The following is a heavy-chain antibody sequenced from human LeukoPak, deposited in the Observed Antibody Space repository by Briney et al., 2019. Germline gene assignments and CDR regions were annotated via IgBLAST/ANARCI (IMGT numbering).Heavy chain of an antibody. D-gene: IGHD3-10*01. Sequence: GGTLRLSCAASGFTFSNAWTVGVRQAPGKGREWVGRIKSKTDGGTTDYAAPVKGRFTISRDDSKNTLYLEMNSLKTEDTAVYYCTTRGSDSGCPFFWGQGTLVTVSS. V-gene: IGHV3-15*01. CDR2: IKSKTDGGTT. CDR3: TTRGSDSGCPFF. J-gene: IGHJ4*02. CDR1: GFTFSNAW.